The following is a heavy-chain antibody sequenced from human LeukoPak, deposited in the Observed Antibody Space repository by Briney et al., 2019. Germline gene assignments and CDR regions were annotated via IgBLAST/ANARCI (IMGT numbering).Heavy chain of an antibody. V-gene: IGHV3-23*01. Sequence: QPGGSLRLSCAASGFTFSSYAMSWVRQAPGKGLEWVSAISGSGGSTYYADSVKGRFTISRDNSKNTLYLQMNSLRAEDTAVYYCAKGDQQWLGTYYYYYGMDVWGQGTTVTVSS. CDR1: GFTFSSYA. D-gene: IGHD6-19*01. CDR3: AKGDQQWLGTYYYYYGMDV. J-gene: IGHJ6*02. CDR2: ISGSGGST.